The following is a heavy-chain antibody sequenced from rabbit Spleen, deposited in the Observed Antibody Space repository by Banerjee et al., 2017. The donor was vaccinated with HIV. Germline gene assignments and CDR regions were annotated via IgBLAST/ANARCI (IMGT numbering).Heavy chain of an antibody. J-gene: IGHJ4*01. V-gene: IGHV1S45*01. CDR1: GFSFSSSYW. CDR2: IDSGSSGFT. Sequence: QEQLEESGGDLVKPEGSLTLTCTASGFSFSSSYWICWVRQAPGKGLELIACIDSGSSGFTYFASWAKGRFTISKTSSTTVTLQMTSLTAADTATYFCARDLAGVIGWNFNLWGPGTLVTVS. D-gene: IGHD4-1*01. CDR3: ARDLAGVIGWNFNL.